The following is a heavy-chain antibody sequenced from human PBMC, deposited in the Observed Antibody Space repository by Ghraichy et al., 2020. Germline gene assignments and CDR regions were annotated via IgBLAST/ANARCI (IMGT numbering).Heavy chain of an antibody. D-gene: IGHD6-19*01. J-gene: IGHJ4*02. CDR3: ARDSDSSGWYYYFDY. CDR2: IYYSGST. CDR1: GGSISSYY. V-gene: IGHV4-59*01. Sequence: SETLSLTCTVSGGSISSYYWSWIRQPPGKGLEWIGYIYYSGSTNYNPSLKSRVTISVDTSKNQFSLKLSSVIAADTAVYYCARDSDSSGWYYYFDYWGQGTLVTVSS.